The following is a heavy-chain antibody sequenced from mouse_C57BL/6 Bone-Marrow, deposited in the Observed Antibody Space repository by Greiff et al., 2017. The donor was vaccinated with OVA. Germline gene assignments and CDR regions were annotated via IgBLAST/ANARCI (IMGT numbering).Heavy chain of an antibody. D-gene: IGHD1-1*01. CDR3: ARSTTVVATGNAMDY. Sequence: VQLQQPGAELVKPGASVKLSCKASGYTFTSYWMHWVKQRPGQGLEWIGMIHPNSGSTNYNEKFKSKATLTVDKSSSTAYMQLSSLTSEDSAVYFCARSTTVVATGNAMDYWGQGTSVTVSS. J-gene: IGHJ4*01. CDR1: GYTFTSYW. CDR2: IHPNSGST. V-gene: IGHV1-64*01.